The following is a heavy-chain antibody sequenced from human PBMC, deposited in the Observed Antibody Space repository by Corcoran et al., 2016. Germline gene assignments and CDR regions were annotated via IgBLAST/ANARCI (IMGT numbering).Heavy chain of an antibody. D-gene: IGHD3-10*02. CDR2: INPNSGGT. CDR1: GYTFTGYY. V-gene: IGHV1-2*02. J-gene: IGHJ6*02. CDR3: AREGQVFGELLVYYYYGMDV. Sequence: QVQLVQSGAEVKKPGASVKVSCKASGYTFTGYYMHWVRQAPGQGLEWMGWINPNSGGTNYAQKFQGRVTMTRDTSISTAYMELSRLRSDDTAVYYCAREGQVFGELLVYYYYGMDVWGQGTTVTVSS.